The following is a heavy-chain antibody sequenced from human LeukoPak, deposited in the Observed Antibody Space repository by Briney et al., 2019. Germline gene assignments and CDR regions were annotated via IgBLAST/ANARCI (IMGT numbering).Heavy chain of an antibody. CDR1: GGSFSGYY. D-gene: IGHD6-13*01. CDR2: INHSGST. CDR3: ARVRAAGNY. J-gene: IGHJ4*02. V-gene: IGHV4-34*01. Sequence: SGTLSLTCAVYGGSFSGYYWSWIRQPPGKGLEWIGEINHSGSTNYNPSLKSRVTISVDTSKNQFSLKLSSVAAADTAVYYCARVRAAGNYWGQGTLVTVSS.